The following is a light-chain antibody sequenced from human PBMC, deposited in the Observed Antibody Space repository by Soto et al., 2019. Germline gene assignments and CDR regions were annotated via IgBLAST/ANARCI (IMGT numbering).Light chain of an antibody. Sequence: DIQMTQSPSTLPASVGDRVTITCRASQSISSWLAWYQQKPGKAPKLLIYDASSLESGVPSRFSGSGSGTEFTITISSLQPDDFATYYCQQYNSYLYTFGQGTK. CDR2: DAS. V-gene: IGKV1-5*01. CDR3: QQYNSYLYT. J-gene: IGKJ2*01. CDR1: QSISSW.